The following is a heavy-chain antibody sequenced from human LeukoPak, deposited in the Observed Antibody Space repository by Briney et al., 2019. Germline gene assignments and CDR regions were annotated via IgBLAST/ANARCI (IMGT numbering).Heavy chain of an antibody. J-gene: IGHJ5*02. CDR2: ISSSSSYI. V-gene: IGHV3-21*01. Sequence: KPGGSLRLSCAASGFPFSSYSMNWVRQAPGKGLEWVSSISSSSSYIYYADSLKGRFTISRHNAKNSPYIQMNSLRADDTAVYYCARDGRLPGWFDPWGQGTLVTVSS. CDR3: ARDGRLPGWFDP. CDR1: GFPFSSYS.